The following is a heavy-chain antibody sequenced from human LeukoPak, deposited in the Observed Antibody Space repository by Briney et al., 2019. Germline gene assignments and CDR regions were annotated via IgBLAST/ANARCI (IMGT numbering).Heavy chain of an antibody. J-gene: IGHJ3*02. CDR1: GFTFSDYY. CDR3: ARGYYYYDDDAFDI. V-gene: IGHV3-11*01. Sequence: GGSLRLSCAASGFTFSDYYMSWIRQAPGKGLEWVSYISSSGSTIYYADSVKGRFTISRDNAKNSLYLQMNSLRAEDTAVYYCARGYYYYDDDAFDIWGQGTMVTVSS. D-gene: IGHD3-22*01. CDR2: ISSSGSTI.